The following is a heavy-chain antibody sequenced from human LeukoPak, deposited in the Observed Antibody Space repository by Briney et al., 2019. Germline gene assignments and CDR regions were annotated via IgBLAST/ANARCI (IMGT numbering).Heavy chain of an antibody. D-gene: IGHD5-12*01. Sequence: PGGSLRLSCEVSGIGFSSYAMSWVRQAPGKGPEWVSVIRESGDSTAYAASVTGRFTISRDNSKKTLYLQMNSLRAEDTAVYYCAKDSPSGYESNGMAAWGQGTTV. CDR3: AKDSPSGYESNGMAA. V-gene: IGHV3-23*01. J-gene: IGHJ6*02. CDR2: IRESGDST. CDR1: GIGFSSYA.